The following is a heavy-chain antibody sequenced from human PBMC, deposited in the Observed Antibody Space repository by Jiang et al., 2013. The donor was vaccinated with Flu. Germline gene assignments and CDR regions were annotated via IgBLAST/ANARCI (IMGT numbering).Heavy chain of an antibody. Sequence: SQTLSLTCAISGDSVSSNSAAWNWIRQSPSRGLEWLGRTYYRSKWYNDYAVSVKSRITINPDTSKNQFSLQLNSVTPEDTAVYYCARRGLDYGDYSYDAFDIWGQGTMVTVSS. J-gene: IGHJ3*02. CDR3: ARRGLDYGDYSYDAFDI. D-gene: IGHD4-17*01. CDR1: GDSVSSNSAA. CDR2: TYYRSKWYN. V-gene: IGHV6-1*01.